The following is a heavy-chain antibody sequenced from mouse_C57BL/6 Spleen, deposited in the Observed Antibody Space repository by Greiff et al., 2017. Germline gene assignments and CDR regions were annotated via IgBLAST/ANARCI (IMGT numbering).Heavy chain of an antibody. CDR3: ALEGGRDYAMDY. CDR1: GYSFPDYN. D-gene: IGHD2-10*02. J-gene: IGHJ4*01. CDR2: INPHYGNT. V-gene: IGHV1-39*01. Sequence: VQLQQSGPELVKPGASVKISCKASGYSFPDYNMNWVKQSNGKSLEWIGVINPHYGNTSYNQKFKGKTTLTVYQSSSTAYMQLNSLTSEDSAVYYCALEGGRDYAMDYWGQGASVTVSS.